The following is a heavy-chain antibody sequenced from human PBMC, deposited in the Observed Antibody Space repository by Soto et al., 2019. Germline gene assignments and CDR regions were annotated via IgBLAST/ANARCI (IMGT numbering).Heavy chain of an antibody. D-gene: IGHD3-22*01. Sequence: GPGPVPTSETLSLTCTVSGGSISSSSYYWGWIRQPPGKGLEWIGSIYYSGSTYYNPSLKSRVTISVDTSKNQFSLKLSSVTAADTAVYYCARVYDREGYYYYGMDVWGQGTTVTVSS. V-gene: IGHV4-39*01. CDR2: IYYSGST. CDR1: GGSISSSSYY. J-gene: IGHJ6*02. CDR3: ARVYDREGYYYYGMDV.